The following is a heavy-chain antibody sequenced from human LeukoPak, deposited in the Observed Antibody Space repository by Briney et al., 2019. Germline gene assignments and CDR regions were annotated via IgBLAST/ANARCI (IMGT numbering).Heavy chain of an antibody. V-gene: IGHV1-46*01. J-gene: IGHJ5*02. CDR2: INPRGDEA. CDR1: EFTFSSYW. D-gene: IGHD3-3*01. CDR3: ARAYDFYWFDP. Sequence: GASVKVSCKASEFTFSSYWMHWVRQAPGQGLEWMGVINPRGDEAVHAQKFQGRVTMTRDTPTSTAYMELSSLGSEDTAMFYCARAYDFYWFDPWGQGTLVTVSS.